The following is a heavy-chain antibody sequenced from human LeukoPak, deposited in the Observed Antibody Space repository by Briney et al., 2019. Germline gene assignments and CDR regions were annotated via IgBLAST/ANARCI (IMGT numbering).Heavy chain of an antibody. J-gene: IGHJ4*02. CDR2: ISFDGSDR. CDR1: GFTSTNYA. V-gene: IGHV3-30*04. CDR3: ARSLIRPYFDY. Sequence: GGSLRLSCAASGFTSTNYAMNWVRQAPGKGLEWVAAISFDGSDRFYADSVKGRFTVSRDNSKNTLFLEMESLRADDSAIYFCARSLIRPYFDYWGQGTLLTVSS. D-gene: IGHD6-6*01.